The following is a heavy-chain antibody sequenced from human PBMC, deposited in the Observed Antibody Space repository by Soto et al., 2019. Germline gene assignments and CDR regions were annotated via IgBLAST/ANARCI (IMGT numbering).Heavy chain of an antibody. CDR1: GFSFDGYA. V-gene: IGHV3-9*01. J-gene: IGHJ3*02. Sequence: GGSLRLSCAASGFSFDGYAMHWVRQVPGKGLEWVSGLSGRSDSIVYADSVKGRFIISRDNAKNSLYLQMNSLRLEDTAFYYCVKDTVGSPNYGAFDIWGPGRMVTVSS. D-gene: IGHD1-26*01. CDR3: VKDTVGSPNYGAFDI. CDR2: LSGRSDSI.